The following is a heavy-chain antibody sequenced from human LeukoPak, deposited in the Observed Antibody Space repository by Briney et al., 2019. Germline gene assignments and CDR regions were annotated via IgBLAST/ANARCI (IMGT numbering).Heavy chain of an antibody. CDR1: GFIVSSNY. J-gene: IGHJ3*02. CDR2: LYSGGST. D-gene: IGHD5-24*01. Sequence: GGSLRLSCAASGFIVSSNYMGWVRQAPGKGLEWVSVLYSGGSTKYADSVKGRFTISRDNSKNTVYLEMSSLRAEDTAVYYCAREASRDGYNDAFDIWGQGTMVTVSS. V-gene: IGHV3-53*01. CDR3: AREASRDGYNDAFDI.